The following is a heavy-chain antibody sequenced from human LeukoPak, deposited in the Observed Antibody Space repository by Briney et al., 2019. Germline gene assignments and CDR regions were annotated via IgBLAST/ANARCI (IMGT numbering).Heavy chain of an antibody. CDR3: ASEHIGHGSTDF. D-gene: IGHD6-13*01. J-gene: IGHJ4*02. CDR1: SGSIIISNYY. Sequence: SDPPSLTCTVSSGSIIISNYYWGWVRQPAGNGLGWIGNICFCGSTNFNPSLKSRLTMSVGTSNNQSSINLKSVTAADTAVYYCASEHIGHGSTDFWGQGTLVIVSS. CDR2: ICFCGST. V-gene: IGHV4-39*01.